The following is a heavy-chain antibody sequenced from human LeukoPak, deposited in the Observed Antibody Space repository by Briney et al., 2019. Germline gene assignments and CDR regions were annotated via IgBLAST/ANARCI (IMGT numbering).Heavy chain of an antibody. V-gene: IGHV4-34*01. CDR2: INHSGST. CDR3: ARAWGSGSYPYY. J-gene: IGHJ4*02. CDR1: GGSISSYY. Sequence: SETLSLTCTVSGGSISSYYWSWIRQPPGKGLEWIGEINHSGSTNYNPSLKSRVTISVDTSKNQFSLKLSSVTAADTAVYYCARAWGSGSYPYYWGQGTLVTVSS. D-gene: IGHD3-10*01.